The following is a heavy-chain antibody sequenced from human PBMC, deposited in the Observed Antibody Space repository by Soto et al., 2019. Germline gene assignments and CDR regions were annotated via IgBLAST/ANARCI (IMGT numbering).Heavy chain of an antibody. J-gene: IGHJ4*02. D-gene: IGHD6-19*01. CDR1: GFTFSSYA. CDR2: ISGSGGST. Sequence: PGGSLRLSCAASGFTFSSYAMSWVRQAPGKGLEWISAISGSGGSTYYADSVKGRFTISRDNSKNTLYLQMNSLRAEDTAVYYCAKTGAGYSSGWYLDYWGQGTLVTVSS. V-gene: IGHV3-23*01. CDR3: AKTGAGYSSGWYLDY.